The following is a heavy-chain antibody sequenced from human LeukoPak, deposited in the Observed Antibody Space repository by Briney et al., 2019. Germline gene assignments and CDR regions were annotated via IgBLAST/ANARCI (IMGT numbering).Heavy chain of an antibody. J-gene: IGHJ4*02. CDR3: ARGGMRGIDY. Sequence: AGGSLRLSCAASGFTFWNYWMHWVRKAPGKGLEWVSRISPDGTTTAFADSVEGRFAISRDNAKNSLYLQMNSLRAEDTALYYCARGGMRGIDYWGQGTLVTVSS. CDR1: GFTFWNYW. CDR2: ISPDGTTT. D-gene: IGHD3-16*01. V-gene: IGHV3-74*01.